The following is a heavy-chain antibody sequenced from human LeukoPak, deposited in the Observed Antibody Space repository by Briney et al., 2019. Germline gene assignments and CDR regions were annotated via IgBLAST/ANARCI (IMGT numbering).Heavy chain of an antibody. Sequence: SETLSLTCTVSGGSISSHYWSWIRQPPGKGLEWIGYIYYSGSTNYNPSLKSRATISVDTSKNQFSLKLSSVTAADTAVYYCARDDSSGSWGAFDIWGQGTMVTVSS. CDR2: IYYSGST. CDR3: ARDDSSGSWGAFDI. J-gene: IGHJ3*02. D-gene: IGHD3-22*01. CDR1: GGSISSHY. V-gene: IGHV4-59*11.